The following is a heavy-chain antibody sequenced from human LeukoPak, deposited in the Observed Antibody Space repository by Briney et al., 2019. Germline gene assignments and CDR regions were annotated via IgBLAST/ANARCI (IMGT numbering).Heavy chain of an antibody. Sequence: GGSLRLSCAASGFTFSSYAMSWVRQAPGKGLEWVSAISGSGGSTYYADPVKGRFTISRDNSKNTLYLQMNSLRAEDTAVYYCAKDPVYYYGSGSHYFDYWGQGTLVTVSS. J-gene: IGHJ4*02. CDR2: ISGSGGST. V-gene: IGHV3-23*01. D-gene: IGHD3-10*01. CDR1: GFTFSSYA. CDR3: AKDPVYYYGSGSHYFDY.